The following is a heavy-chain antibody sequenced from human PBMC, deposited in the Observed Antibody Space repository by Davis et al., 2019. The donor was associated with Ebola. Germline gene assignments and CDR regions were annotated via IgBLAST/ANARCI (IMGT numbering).Heavy chain of an antibody. CDR2: IYYSRST. CDR3: ARVPAAIVGYYYYGMDV. CDR1: GGSISSYY. J-gene: IGHJ6*02. D-gene: IGHD2-2*02. V-gene: IGHV4-30-4*01. Sequence: MPSETLSLTCTVSGGSISSYYWSWIRQPPGKGLEWIGYIYYSRSTYYNPSLKSRVTISVDTSKNQFSLKLSSVTAADTAVYYCARVPAAIVGYYYYGMDVWGQGTTVTVSS.